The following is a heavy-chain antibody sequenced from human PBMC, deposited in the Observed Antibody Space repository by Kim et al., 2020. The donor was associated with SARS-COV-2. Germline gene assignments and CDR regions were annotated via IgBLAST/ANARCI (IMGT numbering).Heavy chain of an antibody. D-gene: IGHD6-6*01. J-gene: IGHJ4*02. CDR3: ARRGSSIDY. V-gene: IGHV5-10-1*01. Sequence: SYTNYSPSFQGHVTISADKSISTAYLQWSSLKASDTAMYYCARRGSSIDYWGQGTLVTVSS. CDR2: SYT.